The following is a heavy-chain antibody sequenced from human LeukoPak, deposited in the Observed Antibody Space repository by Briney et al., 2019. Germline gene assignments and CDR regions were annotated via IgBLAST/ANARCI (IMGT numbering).Heavy chain of an antibody. V-gene: IGHV3-48*03. J-gene: IGHJ3*02. CDR2: ISSSGSTI. CDR1: GFTFSSYE. D-gene: IGHD2-15*01. Sequence: GGSLRLSCAASGFTFSSYEMNCVRQAPGKGLEWVSYISSSGSTIYYADSVKGRFTISRDNAKNSLYLQMNSLRAEDTAVYYCARDCGGGSCYGPYDAFDIWGQGTMVTVSS. CDR3: ARDCGGGSCYGPYDAFDI.